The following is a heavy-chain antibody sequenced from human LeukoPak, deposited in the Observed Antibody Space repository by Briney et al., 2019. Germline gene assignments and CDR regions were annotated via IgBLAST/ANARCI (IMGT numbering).Heavy chain of an antibody. Sequence: GGSLRLSCAASGFTFSNLAMTWVCQAPGKGLDWVSAIVGSSSTYYADSRKGRFTISRDNAKNSLYLQMNSLRAEDTAVYYCARIGAGSSRDYWGQGTLVTVSS. V-gene: IGHV3-69-1*01. D-gene: IGHD6-13*01. J-gene: IGHJ4*02. CDR1: GFTFSNLA. CDR2: IVGSSST. CDR3: ARIGAGSSRDY.